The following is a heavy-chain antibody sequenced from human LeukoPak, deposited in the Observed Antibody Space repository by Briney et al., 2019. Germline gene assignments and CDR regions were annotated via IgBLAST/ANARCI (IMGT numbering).Heavy chain of an antibody. CDR1: GYTFTGYY. V-gene: IGHV1-2*06. D-gene: IGHD2-15*01. Sequence: GASVKVSCKASGYTFTGYYIHWVRQASGQGLEWMGRINPSSGGTNYAQNFQGRVTMPRDTSISTAYMELSRLRSDDTAVYYCARDQDCSGGSCYEYFQHWGQGTLVTVSS. CDR3: ARDQDCSGGSCYEYFQH. CDR2: INPSSGGT. J-gene: IGHJ1*01.